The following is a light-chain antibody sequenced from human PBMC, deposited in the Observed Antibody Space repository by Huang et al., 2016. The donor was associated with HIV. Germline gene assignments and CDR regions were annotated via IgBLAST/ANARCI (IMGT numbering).Light chain of an antibody. CDR2: WAS. CDR3: QQYFDVPWT. CDR1: QSLLFRSNNKNY. Sequence: IVMTQSPDSLAVSLGETAPINCKSSQSLLFRSNNKNYLAWYQQKPGQPPTLLMSWASTRGSGVPSRFSGGGSGTDFTLTISSLQAEDVAVYFCQQYFDVPWTFDRGTKVEIK. J-gene: IGKJ1*01. V-gene: IGKV4-1*01.